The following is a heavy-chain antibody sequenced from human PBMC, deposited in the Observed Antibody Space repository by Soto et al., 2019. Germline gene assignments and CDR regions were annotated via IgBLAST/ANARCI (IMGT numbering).Heavy chain of an antibody. CDR2: ISAYNGNT. D-gene: IGHD4-17*01. CDR3: AREWEDYGDYIHYFAY. V-gene: IGHV1-18*01. Sequence: GASVKVSCKASGYTFTSYGISWVRQAPGQGLEWMGWISAYNGNTNYAQKLQGRVTMTTDTSASTAYMELRSLRSDDTAVYYCAREWEDYGDYIHYFAYWGQGTLVTVSS. J-gene: IGHJ4*02. CDR1: GYTFTSYG.